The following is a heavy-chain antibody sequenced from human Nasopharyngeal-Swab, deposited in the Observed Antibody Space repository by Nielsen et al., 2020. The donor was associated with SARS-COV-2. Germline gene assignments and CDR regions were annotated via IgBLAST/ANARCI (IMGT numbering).Heavy chain of an antibody. J-gene: IGHJ4*02. D-gene: IGHD3-22*01. Sequence: VRQAPGKGLEWVGRIRSKANSYATAYAASVKGRFTISRDDSKNTAYLQMNSLKTEDTAVYYCTREADRGYYVYWGQGTLVTVSS. V-gene: IGHV3-73*01. CDR2: IRSKANSYAT. CDR3: TREADRGYYVY.